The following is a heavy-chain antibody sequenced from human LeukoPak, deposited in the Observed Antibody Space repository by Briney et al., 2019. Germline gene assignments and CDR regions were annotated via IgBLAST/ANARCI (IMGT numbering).Heavy chain of an antibody. D-gene: IGHD5-18*01. J-gene: IGHJ3*02. Sequence: PGGSLRLSCAASGFTFSNYGMHWVRRAPGKALEWVTFIRYDGSKKYYADSVKGRFTISRDNSDNTVSLQMHSLRAEDTAVYYCARDQRELDTAMADAFGIWGQGTMVTVSS. CDR1: GFTFSNYG. V-gene: IGHV3-30*02. CDR3: ARDQRELDTAMADAFGI. CDR2: IRYDGSKK.